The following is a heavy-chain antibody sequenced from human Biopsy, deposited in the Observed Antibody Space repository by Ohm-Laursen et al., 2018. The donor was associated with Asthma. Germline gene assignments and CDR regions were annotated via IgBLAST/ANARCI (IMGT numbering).Heavy chain of an antibody. CDR3: ARGNHHLDYGGNSGAFDI. Sequence: LSLTCAASGFTFSSYGMHWVRQAPGKGLEWVAVISYDGSNKYYADSVKGRFTISRDNSKNTLYLQMDSLRAEDTAVYYCARGNHHLDYGGNSGAFDIWGQGTMVTVSS. CDR2: ISYDGSNK. D-gene: IGHD4-23*01. V-gene: IGHV3-30*03. J-gene: IGHJ3*02. CDR1: GFTFSSYG.